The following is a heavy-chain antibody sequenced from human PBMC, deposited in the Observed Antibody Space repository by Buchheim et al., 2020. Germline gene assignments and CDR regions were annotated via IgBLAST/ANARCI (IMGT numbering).Heavy chain of an antibody. V-gene: IGHV4-31*03. Sequence: QVQLQESGPGLVKPSQTLSLTCTVSGGSISSGGYYWSWIRQHPGKGLEWIGYIYYSGSTYYNPSLKSRVTISVDTPKNQFSLKLSSATAADTAVYYCARSRIMITFGGVIVIDWFDPWGQGTL. D-gene: IGHD3-16*02. CDR1: GGSISSGGYY. J-gene: IGHJ5*02. CDR3: ARSRIMITFGGVIVIDWFDP. CDR2: IYYSGST.